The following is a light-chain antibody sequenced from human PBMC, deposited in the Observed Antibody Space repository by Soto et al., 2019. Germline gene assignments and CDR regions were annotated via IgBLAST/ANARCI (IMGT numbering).Light chain of an antibody. Sequence: EIVMTQSPATLSVSPGERATLSCRASQSVSSNLAWYQQKPGQAPRLLIYGASTRATGIPARFSGSGSGTEFTLTISSLQSEDFAAYYCQQYNNWPPSTFGQGTKVDIK. CDR2: GAS. CDR1: QSVSSN. V-gene: IGKV3-15*01. J-gene: IGKJ1*01. CDR3: QQYNNWPPST.